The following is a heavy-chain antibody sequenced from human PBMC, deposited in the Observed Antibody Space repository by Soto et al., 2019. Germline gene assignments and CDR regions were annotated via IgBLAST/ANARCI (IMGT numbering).Heavy chain of an antibody. V-gene: IGHV3-21*01. J-gene: IGHJ5*01. CDR1: GFSFSSDS. D-gene: IGHD1-26*01. CDR3: ARDPPSGATLDWFDS. CDR2: ISSSGSFM. Sequence: PGGSLRLSCAASGFSFSSDSMGWVRQAPGKGLEWVASISSSGSFMSYADSVKGRFTISRDNAKNSLYLQMRSLKDDDTAVYYCARDPPSGATLDWFDSWGQGTLVTVSS.